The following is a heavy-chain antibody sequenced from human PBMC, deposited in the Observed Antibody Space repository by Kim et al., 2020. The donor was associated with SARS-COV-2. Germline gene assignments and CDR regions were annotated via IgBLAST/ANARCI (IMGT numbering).Heavy chain of an antibody. Sequence: GGSLRLSCAASGFTFSSYGMHWVRQAPGKGLEWVAVISYDGSNKYYADSVKGRFTISRDNSKNTLYLQMNSLRAEDTAVYYCAREFGDYIVDYWGQGTLPTV. D-gene: IGHD3-10*01. CDR1: GFTFSSYG. CDR3: AREFGDYIVDY. CDR2: ISYDGSNK. V-gene: IGHV3-30-3*01. J-gene: IGHJ4*02.